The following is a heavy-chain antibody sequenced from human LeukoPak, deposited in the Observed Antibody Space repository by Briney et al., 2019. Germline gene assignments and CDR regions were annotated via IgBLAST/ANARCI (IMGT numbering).Heavy chain of an antibody. J-gene: IGHJ4*02. V-gene: IGHV5-51*01. D-gene: IGHD1-26*01. Sequence: GASLKIFCKVSGSIFTTYWIGWVRPLPGKGLEWMGIIYPGDSDTRYSPSFQGQVTISVDKSISTAYLQYNSLKASDTAMYYCARHSLVGDRTHFDYWGQGTLVTVSS. CDR1: GSIFTTYW. CDR3: ARHSLVGDRTHFDY. CDR2: IYPGDSDT.